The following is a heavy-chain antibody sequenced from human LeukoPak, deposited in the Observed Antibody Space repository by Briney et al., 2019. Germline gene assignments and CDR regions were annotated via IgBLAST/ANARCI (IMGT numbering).Heavy chain of an antibody. CDR1: EYTFTDYD. CDR2: MNPNSGDT. Sequence: ASVKVSCKASEYTFTDYDLNWVRQATGQGPEWMGWMNPNSGDTGYARKFQDRVTLTRDTSISTAYMELSSLTSEDTAVYYCARDYGGNSGWFDPWGQGTLVTVSS. V-gene: IGHV1-8*01. D-gene: IGHD4-23*01. J-gene: IGHJ5*02. CDR3: ARDYGGNSGWFDP.